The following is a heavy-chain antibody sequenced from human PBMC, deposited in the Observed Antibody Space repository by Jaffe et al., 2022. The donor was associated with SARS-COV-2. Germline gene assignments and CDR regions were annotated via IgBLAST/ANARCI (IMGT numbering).Heavy chain of an antibody. V-gene: IGHV4-61*02. Sequence: QVQLQESGPGLVKPSQTLSLTCTVSGGSISSGSYYWSWIRQPAGKGLEWIGRIYTSGSTNYNPSLKSRVTISVDTSKNQFSLKLSSVTAADTAVYYCARVDSRGAFDIWGQGTMVTVSS. CDR1: GGSISSGSYY. CDR3: ARVDSRGAFDI. J-gene: IGHJ3*02. CDR2: IYTSGST. D-gene: IGHD6-13*01.